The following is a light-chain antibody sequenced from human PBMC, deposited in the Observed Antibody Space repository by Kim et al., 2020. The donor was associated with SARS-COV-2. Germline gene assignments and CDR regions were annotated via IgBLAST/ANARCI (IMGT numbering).Light chain of an antibody. CDR2: DVS. Sequence: GQSITISCTGTSSDVDGFQYVSWYQQHPGKAPKIMIYDVSNRPSGVSNRFSGSKSGNSASLTISGLQAEDEADYYCSSYTSSSPVVFGGGTQLTVL. J-gene: IGLJ2*01. V-gene: IGLV2-14*03. CDR1: SSDVDGFQY. CDR3: SSYTSSSPVV.